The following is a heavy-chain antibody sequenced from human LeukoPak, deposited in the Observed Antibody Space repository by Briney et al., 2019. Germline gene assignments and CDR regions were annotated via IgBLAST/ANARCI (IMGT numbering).Heavy chain of an antibody. J-gene: IGHJ4*02. V-gene: IGHV4-61*02. Sequence: SETLSLTCSVSGGSISSSNYYWSWIRQPAGKGLEWIGRIYTSESTNYNPSLKSRVTISVDTSKNQFSLKLSSVTAADTAVYYCARGPDCGGDCYIDYWGQGTLVTVSS. CDR1: GGSISSSNYY. CDR3: ARGPDCGGDCYIDY. CDR2: IYTSEST. D-gene: IGHD2-21*02.